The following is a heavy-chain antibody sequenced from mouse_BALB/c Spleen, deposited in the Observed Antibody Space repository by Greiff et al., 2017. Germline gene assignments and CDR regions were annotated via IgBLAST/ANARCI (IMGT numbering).Heavy chain of an antibody. CDR2: ILPGSGST. J-gene: IGHJ3*01. CDR3: ARRGYGNYGAWFAY. V-gene: IGHV1-9*01. D-gene: IGHD2-10*02. Sequence: QVQLQQSGAELMKPGASVKISCKATGYTFSSYWIEWVKQRPGHGLEWIGEILPGSGSTNYNEKFKGKATFTADTSSNTAYMQLSSLTSEDSAVYYCARRGYGNYGAWFAYWGQGTLVTVSA. CDR1: GYTFSSYW.